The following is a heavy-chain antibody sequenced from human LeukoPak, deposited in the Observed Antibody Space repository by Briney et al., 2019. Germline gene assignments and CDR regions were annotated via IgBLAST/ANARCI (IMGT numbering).Heavy chain of an antibody. J-gene: IGHJ5*02. V-gene: IGHV4-39*01. CDR3: ADYDVSSGRPLDP. Sequence: SETLSLTCTVSGGFVTSNDFYWGWIRQPPGGGLEWFGAAFYIGSTYYNPSLKSRATISVDTSKNQFSLKLTSVTAADTAVYYCADYDVSSGRPLDPWGQGTLVTVSS. CDR2: AFYIGST. CDR1: GGFVTSNDFY. D-gene: IGHD3/OR15-3a*01.